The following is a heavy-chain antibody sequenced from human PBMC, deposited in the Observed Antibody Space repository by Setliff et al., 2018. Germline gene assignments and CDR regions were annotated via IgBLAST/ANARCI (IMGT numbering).Heavy chain of an antibody. CDR1: GFRFNGHG. J-gene: IGHJ5*01. V-gene: IGHV3-20*04. CDR3: ARDGGTGDSGTYFNIGFDS. CDR2: INWDGRST. Sequence: GGSLRLSCAASGFRFNGHGMNWVRQAPGKGLEWVSTINWDGRSTGYTDSVKGRFTISRDNDKNSLHLQMNGLRVEDTAVYYCARDGGTGDSGTYFNIGFDSWGQGTQVTVSS. D-gene: IGHD3-10*01.